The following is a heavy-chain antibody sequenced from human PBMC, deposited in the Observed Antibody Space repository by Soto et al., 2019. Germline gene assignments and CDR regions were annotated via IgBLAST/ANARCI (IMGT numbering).Heavy chain of an antibody. CDR1: CACLLSYD. Sequence: PXESLSLSGKVCCACLLSYDWSWVRQPAGKGLEWIGHIFSSGRTSYNPSLKSRLTMSIDTSKNLFSLNLSSVTAADTAVYYCEKGWDVKYFDKWGQGTLVTVSS. CDR3: EKGWDVKYFDK. J-gene: IGHJ4*02. V-gene: IGHV4-4*07. D-gene: IGHD1-26*01. CDR2: IFSSGRT.